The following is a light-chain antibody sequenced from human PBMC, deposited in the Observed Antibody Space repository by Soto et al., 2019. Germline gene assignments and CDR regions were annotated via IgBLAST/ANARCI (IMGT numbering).Light chain of an antibody. CDR2: GAS. CDR3: KQYHNWPTGWLT. J-gene: IGKJ4*01. V-gene: IGKV3-15*01. Sequence: EIVMTQAPATLSLAPGEGATLSCRASQSVSSNLAWYQQKPGQAPRLLIYGASTRATGIPARFSGSGSGTEFNLTISSLQSEDFAGYYCKQYHNWPTGWLTFGGGTKVEIX. CDR1: QSVSSN.